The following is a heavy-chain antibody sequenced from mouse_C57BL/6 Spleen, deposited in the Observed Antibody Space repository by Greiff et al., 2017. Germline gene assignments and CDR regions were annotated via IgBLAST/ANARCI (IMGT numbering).Heavy chain of an antibody. D-gene: IGHD1-1*01. Sequence: VQLQQSGAELVRPGASVKLSCTASGFNIKDYYMHWVKQRPEQGLEWIGRIDPEDGDTEYAPKFQGNATMTADTSSNTAYLQLSSLTSEDTAVYYCTLFGSSPAWFAYWGQGTLVTVSA. J-gene: IGHJ3*01. V-gene: IGHV14-1*01. CDR1: GFNIKDYY. CDR3: TLFGSSPAWFAY. CDR2: IDPEDGDT.